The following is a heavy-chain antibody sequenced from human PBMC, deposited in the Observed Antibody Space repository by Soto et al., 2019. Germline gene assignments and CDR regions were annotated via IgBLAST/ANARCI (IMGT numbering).Heavy chain of an antibody. D-gene: IGHD3-22*01. CDR1: GGSISSGGYY. Sequence: PSETLSLTCTVSGGSISSGGYYWSWIRQHPGKGLEWIGYIYYSGSTYYNPSLKSRVTISVDTSKNQFSLKLSSVTAADTAVYYCARATGGYYDSSGSPPAGENYFDYWGQGTLVTVSS. CDR2: IYYSGST. CDR3: ARATGGYYDSSGSPPAGENYFDY. J-gene: IGHJ4*02. V-gene: IGHV4-31*03.